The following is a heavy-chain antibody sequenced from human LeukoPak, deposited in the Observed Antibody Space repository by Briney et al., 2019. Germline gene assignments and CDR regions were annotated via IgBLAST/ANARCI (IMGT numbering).Heavy chain of an antibody. CDR3: ARAVSGYDFGFYYGMDV. V-gene: IGHV1-69*13. Sequence: SVKVSCKASGGTFISYAISWVRQAPGQGLEWMGGIIPIFGTANYAQKFQGRVTITADESTSTAYMELSSLRSEDTAVYYCARAVSGYDFGFYYGMDVWGQGTTVTVSS. D-gene: IGHD5-12*01. CDR2: IIPIFGTA. CDR1: GGTFISYA. J-gene: IGHJ6*02.